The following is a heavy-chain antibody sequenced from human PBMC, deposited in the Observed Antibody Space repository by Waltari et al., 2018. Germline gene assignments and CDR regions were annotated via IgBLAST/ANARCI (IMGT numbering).Heavy chain of an antibody. Sequence: QVQLVQSGAEVKKPGASVKVSCKASGYTFTSYDINWVRQATGQGLEWMGWMIPNSGNTGYAQKFLGRVTMTRSTSISTAYMELSSVRSEDTAVYYCARAPHGVTMLGYWGQGTLVTVSS. CDR2: MIPNSGNT. D-gene: IGHD2-21*02. CDR3: ARAPHGVTMLGY. CDR1: GYTFTSYD. J-gene: IGHJ4*02. V-gene: IGHV1-8*01.